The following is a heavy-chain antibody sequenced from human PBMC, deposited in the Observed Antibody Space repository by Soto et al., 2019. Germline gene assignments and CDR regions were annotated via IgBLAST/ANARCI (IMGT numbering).Heavy chain of an antibody. Sequence: PGGFLRLSCAASGFTFSSYDMHWVRQATGKGLEWVSAIGTAGDTYYPGSVKGRFTISRENAKNSLYLQMNSLRAGDTAVYYCARAPPARLYYGMDVWGQGTTVTVYS. CDR3: ARAPPARLYYGMDV. V-gene: IGHV3-13*01. CDR2: IGTAGDT. J-gene: IGHJ6*02. CDR1: GFTFSSYD.